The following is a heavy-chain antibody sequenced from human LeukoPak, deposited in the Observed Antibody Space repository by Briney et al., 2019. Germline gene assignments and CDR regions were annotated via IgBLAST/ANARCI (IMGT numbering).Heavy chain of an antibody. CDR1: GFTFSSYA. J-gene: IGHJ4*02. D-gene: IGHD6-19*01. Sequence: AGGSLRLSCAASGFTFSSYAMRWVRQAPGKGLEWVAVISYDGSNKYYADSVKGRFTISRDNSKNTLYLQMNSLRAEDTAVYYCASPAGRIAVAGTGIQASYWGQGTLVTVSS. CDR2: ISYDGSNK. CDR3: ASPAGRIAVAGTGIQASY. V-gene: IGHV3-30-3*01.